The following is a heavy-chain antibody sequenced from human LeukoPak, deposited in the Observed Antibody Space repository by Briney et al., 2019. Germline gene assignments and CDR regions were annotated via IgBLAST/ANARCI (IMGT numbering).Heavy chain of an antibody. J-gene: IGHJ3*02. Sequence: GGSLRLSCAASGFTFSSYSMNWVRQAPGKGLEWVSSISSSSSYIYYADSVKGRFTISRDNAKNSLYLQMNSLRAEDTAVYYCAREECGGDCYPPGYAFDIWGQGTMVTVSS. CDR2: ISSSSSYI. CDR1: GFTFSSYS. D-gene: IGHD2-21*02. V-gene: IGHV3-21*01. CDR3: AREECGGDCYPPGYAFDI.